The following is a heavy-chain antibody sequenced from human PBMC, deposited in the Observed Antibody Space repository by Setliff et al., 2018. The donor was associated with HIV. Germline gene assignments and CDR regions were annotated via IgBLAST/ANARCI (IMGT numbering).Heavy chain of an antibody. J-gene: IGHJ4*02. V-gene: IGHV3-66*02. D-gene: IGHD3-22*01. CDR2: IYSDGST. CDR1: GFTVSSYY. CDR3: ARVRLYNSALDY. Sequence: PGGSLRLSCAASGFTVSSYYMAWVRQAPGKGLGWVSTIYSDGSTYHADSVKGRFTLSRDTSKNTLSLQMNTLRPEDTAVYYCARVRLYNSALDYWGQGTLVTVSS.